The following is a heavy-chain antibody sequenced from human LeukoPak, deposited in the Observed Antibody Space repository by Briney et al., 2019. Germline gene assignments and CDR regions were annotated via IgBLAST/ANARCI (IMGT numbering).Heavy chain of an antibody. CDR1: EFTVSSNY. V-gene: IGHV3-53*01. J-gene: IGHJ4*02. Sequence: PGGSLRPSCAVSEFTVSSNYMSWVRQAPGKGLEWVSVIYSGGSTYYADSVKGRFTTSRDNSKNTLYLQMNSLRAEDTAVYYCVGRRGDYHYWGQGTLVTVSS. CDR2: IYSGGST. D-gene: IGHD4-17*01. CDR3: VGRRGDYHY.